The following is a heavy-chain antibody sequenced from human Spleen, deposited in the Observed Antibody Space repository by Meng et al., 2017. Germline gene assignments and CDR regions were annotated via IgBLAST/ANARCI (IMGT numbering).Heavy chain of an antibody. CDR1: AYAFGSYG. Sequence: QVPLVQSGAEAKKLGASGRVSCKAPAYAFGSYGISWVRQAPGPGLEWMGWFVNYRDTYPAPKFQHRVTMTTDTLTNTVFMELRSLTPDDTAVYYCVRGTPGRSYCDYWGQGTLVTVSS. J-gene: IGHJ4*02. D-gene: IGHD3-10*01. CDR3: VRGTPGRSYCDY. CDR2: FVNYRDT. V-gene: IGHV1-18*01.